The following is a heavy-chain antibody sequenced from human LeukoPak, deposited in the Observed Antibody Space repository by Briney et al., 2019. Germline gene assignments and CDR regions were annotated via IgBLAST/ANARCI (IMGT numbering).Heavy chain of an antibody. CDR3: ARVGPDSIIGPGHYYMDF. V-gene: IGHV7-4-1*02. CDR2: ISTNTGNP. D-gene: IGHD3-22*01. CDR1: GYTFTSYA. J-gene: IGHJ6*03. Sequence: ASVKVSCKASGYTFTSYAMNWVRQAPGQGLEWMGWISTNTGNPTYAQGFTGRFVFSLDTSVSTAYLQLSSVKAEVTAVYYIARVGPDSIIGPGHYYMDFWGKGPRSPSP.